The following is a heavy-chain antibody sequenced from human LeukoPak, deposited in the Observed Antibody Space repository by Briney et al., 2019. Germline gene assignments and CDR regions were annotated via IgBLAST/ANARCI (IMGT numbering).Heavy chain of an antibody. D-gene: IGHD6-13*01. J-gene: IGHJ5*02. CDR2: INPNSGGT. Sequence: ASVKVSCKASGYTFTGYYMHWVRQAPGQGLELMGWINPNSGGTNYAQKFQGRVTMTRDTSISTAYMELSSLRSDDTAVYYCARGRLAAAVYWFDPWGQGTLVTVSS. CDR3: ARGRLAAAVYWFDP. CDR1: GYTFTGYY. V-gene: IGHV1-2*02.